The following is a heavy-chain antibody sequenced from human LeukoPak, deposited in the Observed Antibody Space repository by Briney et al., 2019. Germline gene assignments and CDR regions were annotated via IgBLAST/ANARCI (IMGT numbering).Heavy chain of an antibody. CDR3: ARVVLMVRGVNWFVP. CDR2: MNPNSGNT. Sequence: GASVKASCTASGYTFTSYDINWVRQATGQGLEWMGWMNPNSGNTGYAQNFQGRVTMTRNTSISTAYMELSSLRSEDTAGYYCARVVLMVRGVNWFVPWGHGNLVTASS. V-gene: IGHV1-8*01. D-gene: IGHD3-10*01. J-gene: IGHJ5*02. CDR1: GYTFTSYD.